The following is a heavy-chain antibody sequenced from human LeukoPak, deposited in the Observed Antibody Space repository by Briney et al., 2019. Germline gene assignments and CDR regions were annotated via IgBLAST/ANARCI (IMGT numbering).Heavy chain of an antibody. Sequence: SETLSLTCAVYSESFSGYSYIWIRQPQGKGLDWIGKINHSGSTNYNPSLKSRVTISIDTSKNQFSLKLNSVTAADTAVYYRARGPDGYCSSASCQHYFDHWGQGTLVTVSS. CDR3: ARGPDGYCSSASCQHYFDH. CDR1: SESFSGYS. CDR2: INHSGST. D-gene: IGHD2-2*03. V-gene: IGHV4-34*01. J-gene: IGHJ4*02.